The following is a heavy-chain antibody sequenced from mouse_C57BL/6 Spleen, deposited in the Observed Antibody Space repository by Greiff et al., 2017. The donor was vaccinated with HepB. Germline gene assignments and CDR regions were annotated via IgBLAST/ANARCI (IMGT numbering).Heavy chain of an antibody. V-gene: IGHV5-4*03. CDR1: GFTFSSYA. CDR3: ARVANWDSMDY. D-gene: IGHD4-1*01. J-gene: IGHJ4*01. CDR2: ISDGGSYT. Sequence: DVMLVESGGGLVKPGGSLKLSCAASGFTFSSYAMSWVRQTPEKRLEWVATISDGGSYTYYPDNVKGRFTISRDNAKNNLYLQMSHLKSEDTAMYYCARVANWDSMDYWGQGTSVTVSS.